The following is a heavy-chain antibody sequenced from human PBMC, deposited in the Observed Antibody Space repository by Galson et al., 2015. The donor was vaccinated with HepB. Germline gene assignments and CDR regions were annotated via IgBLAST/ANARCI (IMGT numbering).Heavy chain of an antibody. CDR2: IIPIFDTT. J-gene: IGHJ4*02. Sequence: SVKVSCKASGGTFSNYAISWVRQAPGQGLEWMGGIIPIFDTTNYAQKFQGRVTITADEATSTAYMELSNLRSDDTAVYYCATDRGDYPFLYYFENWGQGTLVTVSS. CDR1: GGTFSNYA. D-gene: IGHD4-17*01. V-gene: IGHV1-69*13. CDR3: ATDRGDYPFLYYFEN.